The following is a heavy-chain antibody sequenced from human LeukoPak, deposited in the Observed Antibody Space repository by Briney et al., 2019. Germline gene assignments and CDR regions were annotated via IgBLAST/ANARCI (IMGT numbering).Heavy chain of an antibody. CDR1: GFTFSSYA. CDR2: ISDSGGST. V-gene: IGHV3-23*01. CDR3: AKDLVPSPAMVAHGFDY. D-gene: IGHD4/OR15-4a*01. Sequence: PGGSLRLSCAASGFTFSSYAMNWVRQAPGKGLEWVSGISDSGGSTYYTDSVKGRFTISRDNSKNTLYLQMNSLRAEDTAVYYCAKDLVPSPAMVAHGFDYWGQGTLVTVSS. J-gene: IGHJ4*02.